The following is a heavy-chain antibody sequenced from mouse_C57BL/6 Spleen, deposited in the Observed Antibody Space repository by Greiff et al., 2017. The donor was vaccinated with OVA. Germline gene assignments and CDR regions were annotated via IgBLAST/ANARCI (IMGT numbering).Heavy chain of an antibody. Sequence: QVQLKQSGAELVRPGASVTLSCKASGYTFTDYEMHWVKQTPVHGLEWIGAIDPETGGTAYNQKFKGKAILTADKSSSTAYMELRSLTSEDSAVYYCTRGVYGLYFDYWGQGTTLTVSS. CDR1: GYTFTDYE. V-gene: IGHV1-15*01. D-gene: IGHD1-1*01. J-gene: IGHJ2*01. CDR2: IDPETGGT. CDR3: TRGVYGLYFDY.